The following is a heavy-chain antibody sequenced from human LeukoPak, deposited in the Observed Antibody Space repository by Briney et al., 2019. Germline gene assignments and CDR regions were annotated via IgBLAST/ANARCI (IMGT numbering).Heavy chain of an antibody. D-gene: IGHD3-22*01. V-gene: IGHV1-46*01. CDR3: ARERDSSGTHDY. J-gene: IGHJ4*02. CDR2: INPSGGST. CDR1: GYTFTSYY. Sequence: GASVTVSCTASGYTFTSYYMHWVRQAPGQGLEWMGIINPSGGSTRYAQKFQGRVTMTRDTSTSTVYMELSSLRSEDTAVYYCARERDSSGTHDYWGQGTLVTVSS.